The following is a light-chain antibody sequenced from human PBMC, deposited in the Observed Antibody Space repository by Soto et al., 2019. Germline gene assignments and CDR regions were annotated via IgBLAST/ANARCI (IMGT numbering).Light chain of an antibody. Sequence: IQMTQSPSSLSASVGDRVTITCRASQSISSYLNWYQQKPGKAPKLLIYAASSLQSGVPSRFSGSGSGTDFTLTISSLQPEDFATYYCQHGYVAPYSFGQGTKVDIK. CDR2: AAS. CDR3: QHGYVAPYS. CDR1: QSISSY. V-gene: IGKV1-39*01. J-gene: IGKJ2*03.